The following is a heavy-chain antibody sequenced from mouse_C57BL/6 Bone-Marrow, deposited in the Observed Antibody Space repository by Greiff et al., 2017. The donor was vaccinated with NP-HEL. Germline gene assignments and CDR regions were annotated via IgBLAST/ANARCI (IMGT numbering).Heavy chain of an antibody. CDR3: ASRLRRGAGCAY. J-gene: IGHJ3*01. D-gene: IGHD2-4*01. CDR2: ISGGGGNT. Sequence: DVMLVESGGGLVKPGGSLKLSCAASGFTFSSYTMSWVRQTPEKRLEWVATISGGGGNTYYPDSVKGRFTISRDNAKNTLYLQMSSLRSEDTALYYCASRLRRGAGCAYWGQGTLVTVSA. V-gene: IGHV5-9*01. CDR1: GFTFSSYT.